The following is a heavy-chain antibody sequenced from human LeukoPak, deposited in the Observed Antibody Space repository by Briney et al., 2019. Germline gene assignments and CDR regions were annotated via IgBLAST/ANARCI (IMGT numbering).Heavy chain of an antibody. Sequence: GGSLRLSCAASGFTFSSYNMNWVRQAPGKGLEWVSYITRSSSTIYYADSVKGRFTISRDNAKNSLYLQMNSLRDEDAAVYYCAREYSSSTGSVSDYWGQGTLVTVSS. CDR1: GFTFSSYN. D-gene: IGHD6-6*01. J-gene: IGHJ4*02. CDR2: ITRSSSTI. CDR3: AREYSSSTGSVSDY. V-gene: IGHV3-48*02.